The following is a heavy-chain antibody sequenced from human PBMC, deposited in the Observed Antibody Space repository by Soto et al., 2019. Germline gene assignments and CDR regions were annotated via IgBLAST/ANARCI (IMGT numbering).Heavy chain of an antibody. D-gene: IGHD2-8*01. Sequence: GVSLRLSCAASGFTFSSYAMHWVRQAPGKGLEWVAVISYDGSNKYYADSVKGRFTISRDNSKNTLYLQMNSLRAEDTAVYYCARDNLLYCTNGVCYRGDPHYYYGMDVGGQGTTFT. CDR3: ARDNLLYCTNGVCYRGDPHYYYGMDV. CDR1: GFTFSSYA. J-gene: IGHJ6*02. CDR2: ISYDGSNK. V-gene: IGHV3-30-3*01.